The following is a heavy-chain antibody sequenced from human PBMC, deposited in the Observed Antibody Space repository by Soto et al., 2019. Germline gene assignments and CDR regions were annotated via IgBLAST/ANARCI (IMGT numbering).Heavy chain of an antibody. D-gene: IGHD4-17*01. J-gene: IGHJ3*01. CDR3: ARRVNYGDFVLDF. V-gene: IGHV3-23*01. CDR1: GFTFSNHG. Sequence: EVHLLESGGGLVQSGGSLRLSCAASGFTFSNHGMTWVRQAPGKGLECVSGISGNGLNTYYADSVKGRFTISRDNSRNRMYLQMNSLRVEDAALYYCARRVNYGDFVLDFSGQGTMVTVSS. CDR2: ISGNGLNT.